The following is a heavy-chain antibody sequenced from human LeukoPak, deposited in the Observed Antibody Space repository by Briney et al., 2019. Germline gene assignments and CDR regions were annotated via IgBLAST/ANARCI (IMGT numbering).Heavy chain of an antibody. J-gene: IGHJ4*02. CDR1: GGSFSGYY. CDR3: ARGLEYYDSSGF. V-gene: IGHV4-34*01. Sequence: TSETLSLTCAVYGGSFSGYYWSWIRQPPGKGLEWIGEINHSGSTNYNPSLKSRVTISVDTSKNQFSLKLSSVTAADTAVYYCARGLEYYDSSGFGGQGTLVTVSS. CDR2: INHSGST. D-gene: IGHD3-22*01.